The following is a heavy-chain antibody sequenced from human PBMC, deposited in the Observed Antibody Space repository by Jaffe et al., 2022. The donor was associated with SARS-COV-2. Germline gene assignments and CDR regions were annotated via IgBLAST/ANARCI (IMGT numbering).Heavy chain of an antibody. V-gene: IGHV1-2*02. CDR3: ARVLGKGITMIVALDY. Sequence: QVQLVQSGAEVKKPGASVKVSCKASGYTFTGYYMHWVRQAPGQGLEWMGWINPNSGGTNYAQKFQGRVTMTRDTSISTAYMELSRLRSDDTAVYYCARVLGKGITMIVALDYWGQGTLVTVSS. CDR2: INPNSGGT. D-gene: IGHD3-22*01. J-gene: IGHJ4*02. CDR1: GYTFTGYY.